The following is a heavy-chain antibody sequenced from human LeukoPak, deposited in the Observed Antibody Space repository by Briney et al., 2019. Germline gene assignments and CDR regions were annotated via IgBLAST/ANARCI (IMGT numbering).Heavy chain of an antibody. CDR1: GFTFGDYA. CDR3: TRTRGYSYGYVDY. Sequence: GGSLRLSCTASGFTFGDYAMSWVRQAPGKGLEWVGFIRSKAYGGTTEYVAPVKGRFTISRDDSKSIAYLQMNSLKTEDTAVYYCTRTRGYSYGYVDYWGQGTLVTVST. J-gene: IGHJ4*02. D-gene: IGHD5-18*01. V-gene: IGHV3-49*04. CDR2: IRSKAYGGTT.